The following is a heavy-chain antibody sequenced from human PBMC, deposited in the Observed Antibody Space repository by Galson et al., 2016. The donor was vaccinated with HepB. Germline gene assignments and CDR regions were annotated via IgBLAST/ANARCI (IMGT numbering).Heavy chain of an antibody. D-gene: IGHD2-21*01. V-gene: IGHV3-30-3*01. CDR3: ARRIYSFGYYFDY. Sequence: SLRLSCAASGFDFSLYSMEWVRQAPGKGLDWVAVIQHNANSKYYADSVKGRFTISRDNSRKTLYLQMNSLRAEDTAVYYCARRIYSFGYYFDYWGQGILVTVSS. CDR2: IQHNANSK. CDR1: GFDFSLYS. J-gene: IGHJ4*02.